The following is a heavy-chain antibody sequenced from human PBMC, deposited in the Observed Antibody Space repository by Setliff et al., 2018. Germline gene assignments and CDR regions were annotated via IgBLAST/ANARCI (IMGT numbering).Heavy chain of an antibody. D-gene: IGHD3-22*01. CDR1: GVTFSRHA. CDR2: IKQDGSER. CDR3: AKEDYSDSSGYYYALEYYYYMDV. V-gene: IGHV3-7*03. Sequence: GGSLRLSCAASGVTFSRHAMHWVRQAPGKGLEWVANIKQDGSERFYVDSVKGRFTISRDNSQNTVFLQVNSLRPEDSAVYYCAKEDYSDSSGYYYALEYYYYMDVWGKGTTVTVSS. J-gene: IGHJ6*03.